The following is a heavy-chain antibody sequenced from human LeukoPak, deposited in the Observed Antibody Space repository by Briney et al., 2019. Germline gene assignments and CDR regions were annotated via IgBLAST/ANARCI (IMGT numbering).Heavy chain of an antibody. D-gene: IGHD2-8*01. Sequence: GRSLRLSCAASGFTFDDYAMHWVRQAPAKGLEWVSGISWNSGSIVYADSVKGRFTISRDNAKNSLYLQMDSLRSEDTALYYCAKDPDCTSGICYTFFDYWGQGTLVTVSS. CDR1: GFTFDDYA. CDR3: AKDPDCTSGICYTFFDY. V-gene: IGHV3-9*01. CDR2: ISWNSGSI. J-gene: IGHJ4*02.